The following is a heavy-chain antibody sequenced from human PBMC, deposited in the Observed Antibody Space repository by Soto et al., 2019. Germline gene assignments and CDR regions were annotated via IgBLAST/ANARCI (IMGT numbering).Heavy chain of an antibody. D-gene: IGHD6-19*01. J-gene: IGHJ4*02. CDR2: ISYDGSNK. CDR1: GFTFSTYA. CDR3: VRDKSPYSSGWHNRHFDY. Sequence: PGGSLRLSCAASGFTFSTYAMHWARQAPGKGLEWVAVISYDGSNKYYADTVKGRFTISRDNSKNMLYLQMNSLRAEDTAFFYCVRDKSPYSSGWHNRHFDYWGQGTLVTVSS. V-gene: IGHV3-30-3*01.